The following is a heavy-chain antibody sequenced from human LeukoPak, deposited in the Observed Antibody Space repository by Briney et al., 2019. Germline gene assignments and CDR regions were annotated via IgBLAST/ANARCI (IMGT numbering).Heavy chain of an antibody. CDR3: ARDKWFGELEASYYYYYGMDV. V-gene: IGHV1-69*13. CDR2: IIPIFGTA. Sequence: SVKVSCKASGGTFSSYAISWVRQAPGQGLEWMGGIIPIFGTANYAQKFQGRVTITADESTSTAYMELSSLRSEDTAVYYCARDKWFGELEASYYYYYGMDVWGQGTTATVSS. CDR1: GGTFSSYA. D-gene: IGHD3-10*01. J-gene: IGHJ6*02.